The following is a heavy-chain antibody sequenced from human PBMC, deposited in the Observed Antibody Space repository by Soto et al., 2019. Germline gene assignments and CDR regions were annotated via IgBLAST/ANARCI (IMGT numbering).Heavy chain of an antibody. J-gene: IGHJ4*02. CDR1: GYTFTGYY. CDR2: INPDTGGT. Sequence: ASVKVSCKASGYTFTGYYIHWVRQAPGQGLEWMGWINPDTGGTDYTQNFQGRVTLTRDASMTTAYMELSSLKSDDTAVFYCARAVGGDGSSWYRGAYDSWGQGTLVTVSS. CDR3: ARAVGGDGSSWYRGAYDS. D-gene: IGHD6-13*01. V-gene: IGHV1-2*02.